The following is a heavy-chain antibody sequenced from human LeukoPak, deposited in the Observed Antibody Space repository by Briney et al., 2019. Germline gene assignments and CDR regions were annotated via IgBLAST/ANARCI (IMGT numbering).Heavy chain of an antibody. V-gene: IGHV3-15*01. CDR1: GFSLNYAW. D-gene: IGHD5-12*01. J-gene: IGHJ4*02. CDR2: IKSINGGGTT. CDR3: SPEGPYSGYGGDY. Sequence: GGSLRLSCAASGFSLNYAWMSWLRQAPGKGREWCGRIKSINGGGTTDYATPVKGRFTMSRDDTSNTSYLQMNSLKIDDTAVYYCSPEGPYSGYGGDYWGQGILVTVSS.